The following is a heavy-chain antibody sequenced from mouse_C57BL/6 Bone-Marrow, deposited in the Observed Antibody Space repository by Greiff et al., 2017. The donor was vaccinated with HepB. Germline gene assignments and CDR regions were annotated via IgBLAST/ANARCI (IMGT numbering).Heavy chain of an antibody. Sequence: EVQLQESGPELVKPGDSVKISCKASGYSFTGYFMNWVMQSHGKSLEWIGRINPYNGDTFYNQKFKGKATLTVDKSSSTAHMELRSLTSQDSAVYYCARDAGGDFDYWGQGTTLTVSS. CDR1: GYSFTGYF. V-gene: IGHV1-20*01. CDR3: ARDAGGDFDY. CDR2: INPYNGDT. J-gene: IGHJ2*01.